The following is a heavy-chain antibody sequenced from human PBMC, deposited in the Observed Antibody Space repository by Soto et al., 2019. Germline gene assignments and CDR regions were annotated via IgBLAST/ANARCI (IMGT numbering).Heavy chain of an antibody. CDR1: GDSVGSDKYH. CDR3: ARGIDGYRFDP. Sequence: QVQLQESGPGLVKPSQTLSLTCIFSGDSVGSDKYHWTWIRQLPGKGLEYIGYFYDSRTTFYNPSLKSRVTISLGPSENQFSLHVRSVTAADTAVYYCARGIDGYRFDPWGQGTLVTVSS. J-gene: IGHJ5*02. CDR2: FYDSRTT. D-gene: IGHD5-18*01. V-gene: IGHV4-31*03.